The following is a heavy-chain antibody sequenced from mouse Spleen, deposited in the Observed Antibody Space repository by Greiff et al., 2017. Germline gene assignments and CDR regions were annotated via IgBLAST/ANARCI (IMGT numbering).Heavy chain of an antibody. CDR3: ARKNYGNYVFDV. D-gene: IGHD2-1*01. CDR1: GFSLTSYG. CDR2: IWSGGST. J-gene: IGHJ1*03. Sequence: QVQLQQSGPGLVQPSQSLSITCTVSGFSLTSYGVHWVRQSPGKGLEWLGVIWSGGSTDYNAAFISRLSISKDNSKSQVFFKMNSLQADDTAIYYCARKNYGNYVFDVWGTGTTVTVSS. V-gene: IGHV2-2*01.